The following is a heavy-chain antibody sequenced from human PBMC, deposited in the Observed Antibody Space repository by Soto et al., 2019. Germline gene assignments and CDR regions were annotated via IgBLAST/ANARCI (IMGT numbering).Heavy chain of an antibody. J-gene: IGHJ4*02. CDR2: ISAYNGNT. D-gene: IGHD3-9*01. CDR3: ARDLTPGLVDH. V-gene: IGHV1-18*01. CDR1: GYTYTSYG. Sequence: QVQLVQSGAEVKKPGASVKVSCKASGYTYTSYGIGRVRQAPGQGLEWMGWISAYNGNTKYAQKLQGRVTVTTDTSTSTAYMELRSLTSDDTAVYYCARDLTPGLVDHWGQGTLVTVSS.